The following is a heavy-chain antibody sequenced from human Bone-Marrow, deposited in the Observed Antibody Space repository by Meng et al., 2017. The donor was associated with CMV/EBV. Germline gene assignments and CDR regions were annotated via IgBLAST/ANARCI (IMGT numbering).Heavy chain of an antibody. CDR3: ARDRWPESDAFDI. D-gene: IGHD5-24*01. J-gene: IGHJ3*02. Sequence: GGSLRLSCAASGFTFSSYAMSWVRQAPGKGLEWVSAISGSGGSTYYADSVKGRFAISRDNSKNTLYLQMNSLRAEDTAVYYCARDRWPESDAFDIWGQGTMVTVSS. CDR2: ISGSGGST. CDR1: GFTFSSYA. V-gene: IGHV3-23*01.